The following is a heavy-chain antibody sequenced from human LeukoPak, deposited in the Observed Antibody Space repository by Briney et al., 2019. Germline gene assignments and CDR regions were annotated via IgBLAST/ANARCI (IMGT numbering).Heavy chain of an antibody. CDR1: GFTFTSYA. CDR3: AKDIGSYYDY. J-gene: IGHJ4*02. CDR2: ISGSGGST. Sequence: GGSLRLSCAASGFTFTSYAMSWVRQAPGKGLEWVSSISGSGGSTYYADSVKGRFTISRDNSKNTLYLQMNSLRAEDTAVYYCAKDIGSYYDYWGQGTLVTVSS. V-gene: IGHV3-23*01. D-gene: IGHD3-10*01.